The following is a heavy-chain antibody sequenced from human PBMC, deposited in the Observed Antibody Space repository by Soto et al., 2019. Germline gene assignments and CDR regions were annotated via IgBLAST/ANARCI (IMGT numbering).Heavy chain of an antibody. CDR3: ASSGSLGYCSGGSCYAGDAFDI. V-gene: IGHV5-10-1*01. D-gene: IGHD2-15*01. J-gene: IGHJ3*02. CDR2: IDPSDSYV. CDR1: GYSFTSSW. Sequence: PGESLKISCQGSGYSFTSSWISWVRQMPGKGLEWMGRIDPSDSYVSYSPSFQGHVTISADKSISTAYLQWSSLKASDTAMYYCASSGSLGYCSGGSCYAGDAFDIWGQGTMVTVSS.